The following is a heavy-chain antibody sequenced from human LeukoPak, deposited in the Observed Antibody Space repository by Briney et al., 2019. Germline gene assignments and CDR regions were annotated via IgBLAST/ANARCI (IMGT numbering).Heavy chain of an antibody. J-gene: IGHJ6*02. V-gene: IGHV4-4*07. CDR1: GDSISDYY. CDR3: ARGARLASAAGLDV. Sequence: PSETLSLTCDIFGDSISDYYWSWIRQPAGKGLEWIGRLHGSAAIKYNPSLRSRLSLSGDTSKNQFSLKLSSVTAADTAVYYCARGARLASAAGLDVWGQGTMVTVS. CDR2: LHGSAAI. D-gene: IGHD5-12*01.